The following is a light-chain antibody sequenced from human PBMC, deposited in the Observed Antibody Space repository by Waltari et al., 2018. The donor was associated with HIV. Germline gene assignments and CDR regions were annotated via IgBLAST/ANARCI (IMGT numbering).Light chain of an antibody. Sequence: DIQMTQSPSSVSASVGDGVTITCRANKKIGTYLAWYQQKLGRAPQLLIYSASRLQVGVPPRFSGSGSGTNFTLTITNLQPEDFATYYCQQAESFPHTFGGGTDV. CDR2: SAS. CDR3: QQAESFPHT. J-gene: IGKJ4*01. CDR1: KKIGTY. V-gene: IGKV1-12*01.